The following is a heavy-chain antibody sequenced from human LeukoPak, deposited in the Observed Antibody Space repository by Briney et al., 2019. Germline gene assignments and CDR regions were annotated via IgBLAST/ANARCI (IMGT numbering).Heavy chain of an antibody. Sequence: KPGGSLRLSCAASGFTFSSYSMNWVRQAPGKGLEWVSSISSSSSYIYYADSVKGRFTISRDNAKNSLYLQMNSLRAEDTAVYYCARGARSSTSCYFDYWGQGTPVTVSS. V-gene: IGHV3-21*01. D-gene: IGHD2-2*01. CDR3: ARGARSSTSCYFDY. CDR2: ISSSSSYI. CDR1: GFTFSSYS. J-gene: IGHJ4*02.